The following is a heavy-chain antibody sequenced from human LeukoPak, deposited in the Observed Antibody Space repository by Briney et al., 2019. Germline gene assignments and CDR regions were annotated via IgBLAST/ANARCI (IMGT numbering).Heavy chain of an antibody. J-gene: IGHJ4*01. D-gene: IGHD3-3*01. V-gene: IGHV2-5*02. CDR3: AHLTTIFGVVSFFDY. CDR1: GFSLPTSGVG. Sequence: SGPTLVHPTPTLTLTCTFSGFSLPTSGVGVGWIRQPPVKALEWLAFIFCDGDKRYNPSLKTRVTIPTDTSHNEVVLRVTNVDPADTGTYYCAHLTTIFGVVSFFDYWGQGSLVSVSS. CDR2: IFCDGDK.